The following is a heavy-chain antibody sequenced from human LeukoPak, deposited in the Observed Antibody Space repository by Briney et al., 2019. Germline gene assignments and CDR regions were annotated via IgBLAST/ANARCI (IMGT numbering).Heavy chain of an antibody. V-gene: IGHV4-61*08. Sequence: SQTLSLTCTVSGGSISSGGYYWSWIRQPPGKGLEWIGYIYYSGSTNYNPSLKSRVTISVDTSKNQFSLKLSSVTAADTAVYYCARGEAVPIIGPIAPFDYWGQGILVTVSS. CDR2: IYYSGST. J-gene: IGHJ4*02. D-gene: IGHD6-13*01. CDR1: GGSISSGGYY. CDR3: ARGEAVPIIGPIAPFDY.